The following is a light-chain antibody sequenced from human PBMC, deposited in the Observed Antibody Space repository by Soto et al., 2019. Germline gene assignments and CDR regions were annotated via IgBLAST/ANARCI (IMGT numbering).Light chain of an antibody. V-gene: IGKV3-15*01. Sequence: EIAMKPSPATLSLYTWERATLSCRAGQSVSSNLVWYQQPPGQAPRRLLYIPSTRASAVAARFSGSGTEAESALTLSVLHSEAVEIDYCHYYNNWTPRNTFGQGTKVDNK. CDR2: IPS. CDR3: HYYNNWTPRNT. J-gene: IGKJ2*01. CDR1: QSVSSN.